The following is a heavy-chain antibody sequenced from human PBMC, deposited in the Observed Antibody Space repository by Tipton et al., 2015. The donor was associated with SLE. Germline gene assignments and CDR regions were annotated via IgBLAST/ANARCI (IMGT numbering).Heavy chain of an antibody. D-gene: IGHD4-17*01. CDR3: AKDSRASDDDSSV. V-gene: IGHV3-23*03. Sequence: SLRLSCAASGFTFGTYAMFWVRQAPGKGLEWVSTIYRGGSTYYADSVKGRFTISRDNSKDTLYLQMNSLGPEDTALYYCAKDSRASDDDSSVRGQGTLVTVSS. CDR2: IYRGGST. J-gene: IGHJ4*02. CDR1: GFTFGTYA.